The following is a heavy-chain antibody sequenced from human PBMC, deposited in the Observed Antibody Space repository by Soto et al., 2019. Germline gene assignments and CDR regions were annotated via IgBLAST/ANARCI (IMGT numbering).Heavy chain of an antibody. D-gene: IGHD3-22*01. CDR2: IIPIFGTA. V-gene: IGHV1-69*13. Sequence: ASVKVSCKASGGTFSSYAISWVRQAPGQGLEWMGGIIPIFGTANYAQKFQGSVTITADESTSTAYMELSSLRSEDTAVYYCARNGEAYYYDSSGPRLDYWGQGTLVTVSS. J-gene: IGHJ4*02. CDR1: GGTFSSYA. CDR3: ARNGEAYYYDSSGPRLDY.